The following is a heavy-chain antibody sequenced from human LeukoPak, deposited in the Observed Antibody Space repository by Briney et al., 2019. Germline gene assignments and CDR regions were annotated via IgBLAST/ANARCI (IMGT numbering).Heavy chain of an antibody. J-gene: IGHJ6*04. CDR2: XXXXXXXX. D-gene: IGHD3-9*01. CDR3: ARENIDYDILTGPLYYYYGMDV. V-gene: IGHV3-48*03. CDR1: GFTFSSYE. Sequence: GGSLRLSCAASGFTFSSYEMNWVRQAPGKGPXXXXXXXXXXXXXXYADSVKGRFTISRDNAKNSLYLQMHNLRAEDTAVYYCARENIDYDILTGPLYYYYGMDVWGKGTTVTVSS.